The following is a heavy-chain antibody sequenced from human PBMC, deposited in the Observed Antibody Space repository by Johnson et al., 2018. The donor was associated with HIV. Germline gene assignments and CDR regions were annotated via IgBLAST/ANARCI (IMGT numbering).Heavy chain of an antibody. CDR2: ISPSGGTL. CDR3: AIERGGGKGGGAFDI. Sequence: QVQLVESGGGFVQPGGSLRLSCAASEFTFSNHDMTWIRQAPGKGLAWVSYISPSGGTLFHADAVQGRFTISRDNSKNTLYLQMNSLRAEDTAVYYCAIERGGGKGGGAFDIWGQGTMVTVSS. CDR1: EFTFSNHD. J-gene: IGHJ3*02. D-gene: IGHD2-15*01. V-gene: IGHV3-11*04.